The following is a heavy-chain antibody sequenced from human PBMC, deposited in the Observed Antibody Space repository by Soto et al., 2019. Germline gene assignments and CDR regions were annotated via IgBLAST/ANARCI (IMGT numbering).Heavy chain of an antibody. D-gene: IGHD2-2*01. CDR2: ISYDGSNK. CDR3: AGTGREYQLLSPLDY. V-gene: IGHV3-30*03. J-gene: IGHJ4*02. CDR1: GFTFSSYG. Sequence: GGSLRLSCAASGFTFSSYGMHWVRQAPGKGLEWVAVISYDGSNKYYADSVKGRFTISRDNSKNTLYLQMNSLRAEDTAVYYCAGTGREYQLLSPLDYWGQGTLVTVSS.